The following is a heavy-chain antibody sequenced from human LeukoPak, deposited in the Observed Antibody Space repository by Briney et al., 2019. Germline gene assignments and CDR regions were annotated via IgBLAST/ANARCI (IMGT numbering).Heavy chain of an antibody. CDR3: AKDKDILRYFDWLHAFDI. D-gene: IGHD3-9*01. V-gene: IGHV3-43*02. J-gene: IGHJ3*02. Sequence: GGSLRLSCAASGFTFDDYAMHWVRQAPGKGLEWVSLISGGGGSTYYADSVKGRFTISRDNSKNSLYLQMNSLRTEDTALYYCAKDKDILRYFDWLHAFDIWGQGTMVTVSS. CDR1: GFTFDDYA. CDR2: ISGGGGST.